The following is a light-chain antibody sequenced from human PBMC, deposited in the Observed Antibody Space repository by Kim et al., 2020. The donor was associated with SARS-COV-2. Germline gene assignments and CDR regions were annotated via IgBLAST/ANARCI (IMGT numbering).Light chain of an antibody. Sequence: GQRVTISSSGSSSNIGSNNVYCSQQLPGTAPKLLIYRNNQRPSGVPDRYSGSKSGTSASLAISGLRSEDEADYYCAAWDDSLSGWVFGGGTQLTVL. J-gene: IGLJ3*02. CDR1: SSNIGSNN. CDR3: AAWDDSLSGWV. V-gene: IGLV1-47*01. CDR2: RNN.